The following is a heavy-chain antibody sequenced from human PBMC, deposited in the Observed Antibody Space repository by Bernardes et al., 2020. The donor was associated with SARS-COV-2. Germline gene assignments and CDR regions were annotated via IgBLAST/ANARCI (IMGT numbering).Heavy chain of an antibody. CDR2: INQDGSVQ. J-gene: IGHJ4*02. Sequence: GGSLRLSCAASGFTFSSSWMSWVRQAPGRGLEWVANINQDGSVQNYVDSVKGRITVSRDNAKNSLYLQRNSLRVEDTAVYYCGRFSRGSTSNYWGQGTLVTVSS. CDR1: GFTFSSSW. V-gene: IGHV3-7*01. CDR3: GRFSRGSTSNY.